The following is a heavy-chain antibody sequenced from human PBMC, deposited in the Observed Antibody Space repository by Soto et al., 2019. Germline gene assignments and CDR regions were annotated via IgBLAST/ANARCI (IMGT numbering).Heavy chain of an antibody. Sequence: SEPLSLTCTVSGGSISSGDYYWSWIRQPPGKGLEWIGYIYYSGSTYYNPSLKSRVTISVDTSKNQFSLKLSSVTAADTAVYYCARLYCSGGSCYSGYSNYYYGMDVWGQGTTVTVS. D-gene: IGHD2-15*01. CDR3: ARLYCSGGSCYSGYSNYYYGMDV. V-gene: IGHV4-30-4*01. CDR2: IYYSGST. CDR1: GGSISSGDYY. J-gene: IGHJ6*02.